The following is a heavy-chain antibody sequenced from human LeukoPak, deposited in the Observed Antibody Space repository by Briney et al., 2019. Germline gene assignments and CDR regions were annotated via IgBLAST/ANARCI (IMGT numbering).Heavy chain of an antibody. V-gene: IGHV3-48*03. J-gene: IGHJ4*02. CDR2: ISSSGSTT. Sequence: GGSLRLSCAASGLTFSRYEMTWLRLAPGKGLEWVSYISSSGSTTFYADSVKGRFTISRDNAKNSLYLQMSSLRAEDTAVYYCARDSLRFYDTDNYGYFFDYWGQGSLVTVSA. CDR3: ARDSLRFYDTDNYGYFFDY. D-gene: IGHD3-16*01. CDR1: GLTFSRYE.